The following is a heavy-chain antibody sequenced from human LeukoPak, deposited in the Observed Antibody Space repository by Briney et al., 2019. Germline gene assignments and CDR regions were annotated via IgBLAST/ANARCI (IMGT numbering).Heavy chain of an antibody. J-gene: IGHJ6*03. CDR1: GGSLSSGDYY. CDR2: IYYSGST. Sequence: SETLSLTCTVSGGSLSSGDYYWSWIRQPPGKGLEWIGYIYYSGSTYYNPSLKSRVTISVDTSKNQFSLKLSSVTAADTAVYYCARGTYDFWSGSLWGYYYYYMDVWGKGTTVTVSS. CDR3: ARGTYDFWSGSLWGYYYYYMDV. D-gene: IGHD3-3*01. V-gene: IGHV4-30-4*08.